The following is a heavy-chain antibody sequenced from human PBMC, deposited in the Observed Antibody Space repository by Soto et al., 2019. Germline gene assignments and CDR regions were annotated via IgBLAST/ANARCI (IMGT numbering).Heavy chain of an antibody. Sequence: GESLKISCKGSGYSFTSYWIGWVRQMPGKGLEWIGFFFLGYFDTRYSPFFQGQVTISADKSISTAFLQWSSLKASDTAMYYCARRPAYCGGDCYQFDKNWFDPWGQGTLVIVS. D-gene: IGHD2-21*02. CDR3: ARRPAYCGGDCYQFDKNWFDP. CDR1: GYSFTSYW. CDR2: FFLGYFDT. V-gene: IGHV5-51*01. J-gene: IGHJ5*02.